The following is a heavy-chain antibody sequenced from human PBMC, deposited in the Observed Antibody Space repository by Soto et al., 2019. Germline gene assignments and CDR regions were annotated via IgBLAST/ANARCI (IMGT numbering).Heavy chain of an antibody. CDR2: ISSSSSTI. CDR3: ARDYYDSSCYFFGAYYFDY. CDR1: GFTFRSYS. Sequence: EVQLVESGGGLVQPGGSLRLSCAASGFTFRSYSMNWVRQAPGKGLEWVSYISSSSSTIYYADSVKGRFTISSDNAKNSLYLQMNSLGDEDTSVYYCARDYYDSSCYFFGAYYFDYWGQGTLVTVSS. J-gene: IGHJ4*02. V-gene: IGHV3-48*02. D-gene: IGHD3-22*01.